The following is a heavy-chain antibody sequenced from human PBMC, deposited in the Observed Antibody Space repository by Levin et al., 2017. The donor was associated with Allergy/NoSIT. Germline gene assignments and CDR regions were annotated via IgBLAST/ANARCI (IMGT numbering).Heavy chain of an antibody. J-gene: IGHJ4*02. CDR2: ISSSSSYT. CDR3: ARCDSSSWTYFDY. V-gene: IGHV3-11*03. Sequence: GGSLRLSCAASGFTFSDYYMSWIRQAPGKGLEWVSYISSSSSYTNYADSVKGRFTISRDNAKNSLYLQMNSLRAEDTAVYYCARCDSSSWTYFDYWGQGTLVTVSS. D-gene: IGHD6-13*01. CDR1: GFTFSDYY.